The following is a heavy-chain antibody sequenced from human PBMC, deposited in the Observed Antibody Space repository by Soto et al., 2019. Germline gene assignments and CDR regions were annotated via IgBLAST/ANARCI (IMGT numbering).Heavy chain of an antibody. CDR1: GFTFSGSA. CDR3: TSPAKVGDTVFLNEL. Sequence: GGSLRLSCAASGFTFSGSAVHWVRQASGKGLEWVGRIRSKTTGSATAYAAAVKGRFTISRDDSNNTAYLHMSSLKTEGTALYYCTSPAKVGDTVFLNELWGQGT. D-gene: IGHD2-8*01. V-gene: IGHV3-73*01. J-gene: IGHJ4*02. CDR2: IRSKTTGSAT.